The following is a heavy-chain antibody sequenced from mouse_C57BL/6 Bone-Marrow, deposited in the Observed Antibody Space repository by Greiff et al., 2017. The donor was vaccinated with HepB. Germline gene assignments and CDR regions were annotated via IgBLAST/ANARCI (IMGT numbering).Heavy chain of an antibody. CDR3: ARSFELGPYAVDY. Sequence: DVQLQESGPVLVKPGASVKMSCKASGYTFTDYYMNWVKQSHGKSLEWIGVINPYNGGTSYNQKFKGKATLTVDKSSSTAYMELNSLTSEDSAVYYCARSFELGPYAVDYWGQGTSVTVSS. CDR2: INPYNGGT. CDR1: GYTFTDYY. J-gene: IGHJ4*01. V-gene: IGHV1-19*01. D-gene: IGHD4-1*01.